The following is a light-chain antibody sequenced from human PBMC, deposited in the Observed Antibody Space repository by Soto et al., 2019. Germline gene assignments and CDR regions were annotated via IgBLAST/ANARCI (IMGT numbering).Light chain of an antibody. Sequence: IRMTQSPSSLSASVGDRVTITCQAYHGISNYLNWYQQKPGKAPKLLIYKASTLKSGVPSRFSGSGSGTEFTLTISSLQPDDFATYYCQHYNSYSEAFGQGTKVDI. CDR2: KAS. V-gene: IGKV1-5*03. CDR1: HGISNY. CDR3: QHYNSYSEA. J-gene: IGKJ1*01.